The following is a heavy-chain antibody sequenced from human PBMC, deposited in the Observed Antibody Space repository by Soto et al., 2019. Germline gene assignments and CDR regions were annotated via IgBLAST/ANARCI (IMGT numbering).Heavy chain of an antibody. CDR3: TNGQGFGELPY. Sequence: QITLKESGPTLVKPTQTLTLTCTFSGFSLSTSGVGVGWIRQPPGKALEWLALIYWDDNNLYSPSLKSRLTIPQHTSKSQFALTMTNMDPVDTASYLWTNGQGFGELPYWGQGTLVPVSS. CDR1: GFSLSTSGVG. D-gene: IGHD3-10*01. J-gene: IGHJ4*02. CDR2: IYWDDNN. V-gene: IGHV2-5*02.